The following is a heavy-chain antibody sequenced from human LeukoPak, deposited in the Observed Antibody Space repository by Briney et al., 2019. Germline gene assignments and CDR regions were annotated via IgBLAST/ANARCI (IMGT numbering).Heavy chain of an antibody. Sequence: SETLSLTCTVSGGSISSGGYYWSWIRQPPGKGLEWIGEINHSGSTNYNPSLKSRVTISVDTSKNQFSLKLSSVTAADTAVYYCARSSPIEYYYYYYGMDVWGQGTTVTVSS. D-gene: IGHD5-24*01. CDR1: GGSISSGGYY. CDR2: INHSGST. V-gene: IGHV4-39*07. J-gene: IGHJ6*02. CDR3: ARSSPIEYYYYYYGMDV.